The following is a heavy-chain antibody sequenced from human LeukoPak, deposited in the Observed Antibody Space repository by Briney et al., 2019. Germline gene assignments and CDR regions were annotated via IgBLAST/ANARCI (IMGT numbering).Heavy chain of an antibody. Sequence: APVKVTCKACGYTFTGYYMHWVRQEPGQGLEWMGWINPNSGGANYAQKSQGRVTMTRETSISTAYRELSRLRSDDTAVYYCARGARRRAIGWFEPWGEGTLFSVSS. V-gene: IGHV1-2*02. J-gene: IGHJ5*02. CDR1: GYTFTGYY. CDR3: ARGARRRAIGWFEP. D-gene: IGHD1-14*01. CDR2: INPNSGGA.